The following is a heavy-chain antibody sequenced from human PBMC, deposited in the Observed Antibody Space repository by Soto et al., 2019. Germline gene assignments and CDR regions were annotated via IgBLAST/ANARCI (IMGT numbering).Heavy chain of an antibody. CDR1: GFTFSTCA. D-gene: IGHD1-26*01. CDR2: INDNGAKT. V-gene: IGHV3-23*01. J-gene: IGHJ4*02. CDR3: TKGIRWELPFDY. Sequence: GGSLRLSCAASGFTFSTCAMSWVRQAPGKGLEWVSAINDNGAKTYYADSVKGRFTISRDNSKNTLFLQMNSLRADDTAVYYCTKGIRWELPFDYWGQGTLVTVSS.